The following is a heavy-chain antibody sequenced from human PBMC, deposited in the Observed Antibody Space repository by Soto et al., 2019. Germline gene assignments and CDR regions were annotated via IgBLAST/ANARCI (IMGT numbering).Heavy chain of an antibody. CDR3: VKGSEVARQELDY. V-gene: IGHV3-30*18. J-gene: IGHJ4*02. Sequence: QVQLVESGGGVVQPGRYLRLSCAASGFSFSNCGMHWVRQAPGKGLEWVAAISSDGSDKYYSESVKGRFTISRDNSKNTLFLQMNSLRVEDTAVYYCVKGSEVARQELDYWGQGTLVTVSS. CDR2: ISSDGSDK. CDR1: GFSFSNCG. D-gene: IGHD2-15*01.